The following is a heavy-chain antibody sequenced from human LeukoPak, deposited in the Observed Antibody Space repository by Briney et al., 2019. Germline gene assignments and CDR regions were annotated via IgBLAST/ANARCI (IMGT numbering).Heavy chain of an antibody. V-gene: IGHV3-30*03. CDR2: ISYDGSNK. J-gene: IGHJ4*02. D-gene: IGHD6-6*01. Sequence: PGGSLRLSCAASGFTFSSYGMHWVRQAPGKGLEWVAVISYDGSNKYYADSVKGRFTISRDNSKNTLYLQMNSLRAEDTAVYYCARFGPSIAARPFYFDYWGQGTLVTVSS. CDR3: ARFGPSIAARPFYFDY. CDR1: GFTFSSYG.